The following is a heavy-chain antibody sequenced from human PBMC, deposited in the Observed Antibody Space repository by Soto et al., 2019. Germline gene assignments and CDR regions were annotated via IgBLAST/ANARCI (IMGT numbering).Heavy chain of an antibody. CDR1: GGTFSSYT. Sequence: ASVKVSCKASGGTFSSYTISWVRQAPGQGLEWMGRIIPILGIANYAQKFQGRVTITADKSTSTAYMELSSLRSEDTAVYYCARDTHSIAVAPFDYWGQGTLVTVSS. J-gene: IGHJ4*02. CDR3: ARDTHSIAVAPFDY. CDR2: IIPILGIA. V-gene: IGHV1-69*04. D-gene: IGHD6-19*01.